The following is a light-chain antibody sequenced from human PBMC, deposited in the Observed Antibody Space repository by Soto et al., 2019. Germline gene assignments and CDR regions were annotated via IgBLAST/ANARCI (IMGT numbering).Light chain of an antibody. Sequence: QSVLTQPPSASGTPGQRVTISCSGSSSNIGSNYVYWYQQLPGTAPKLLIYRNNQRPSGVPDRFSGSKSGTSASLASSGLRSEDEADYYCAACDDSRSGSWVFGGGTKLTVL. V-gene: IGLV1-47*01. CDR2: RNN. CDR3: AACDDSRSGSWV. CDR1: SSNIGSNY. J-gene: IGLJ3*02.